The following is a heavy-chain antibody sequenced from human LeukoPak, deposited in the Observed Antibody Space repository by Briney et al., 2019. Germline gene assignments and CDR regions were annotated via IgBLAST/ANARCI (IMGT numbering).Heavy chain of an antibody. CDR3: AAAEMATPHGYAFDI. V-gene: IGHV1-58*02. CDR2: IVVGSGNT. Sequence: SVKVSCKVSGFTFTSSAMQWVRQARGQRLEWIGWIVVGSGNTNYAQKFQERVTITRDMSTSTAYMELSSLRSEDTAVYYCAAAEMATPHGYAFDIWGQGTMVTVSS. CDR1: GFTFTSSA. D-gene: IGHD5-24*01. J-gene: IGHJ3*02.